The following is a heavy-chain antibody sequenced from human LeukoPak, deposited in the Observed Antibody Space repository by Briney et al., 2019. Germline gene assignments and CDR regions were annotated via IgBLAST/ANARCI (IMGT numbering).Heavy chain of an antibody. V-gene: IGHV4-30-2*01. CDR3: ARGENYYYYYGMDV. CDR1: GGSISSGGYS. J-gene: IGHJ6*02. Sequence: SETLSLTCAVSGGSISSGGYSWRWIRQPPGKGLEWIGYIYHSGSTYYNPSLKSRVTISVDRSKNQFSLKLSSVTAADTAVYYCARGENYYYYYGMDVWGQGTTVTVSS. CDR2: IYHSGST.